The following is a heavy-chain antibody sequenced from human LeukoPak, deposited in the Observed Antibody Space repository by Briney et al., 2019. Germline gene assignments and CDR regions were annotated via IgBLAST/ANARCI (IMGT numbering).Heavy chain of an antibody. V-gene: IGHV1-2*06. Sequence: ASVKVSCKASGYTFTGYYMHWVRQAPGQGLEWMGRINPNSGGTNYAQKFQGRVTMTRDTSISTAYMELSRLRSDDTAVYYCARGREYCSGGSCRRYWFDPWGQGTLVTVSS. J-gene: IGHJ5*02. CDR1: GYTFTGYY. D-gene: IGHD2-15*01. CDR2: INPNSGGT. CDR3: ARGREYCSGGSCRRYWFDP.